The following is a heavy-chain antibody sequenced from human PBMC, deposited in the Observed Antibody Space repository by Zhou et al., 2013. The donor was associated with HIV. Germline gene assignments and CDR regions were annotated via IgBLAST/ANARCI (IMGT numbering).Heavy chain of an antibody. CDR2: IYYSGST. V-gene: IGHV4-59*11. CDR1: GGSISSHY. Sequence: QVQLQESGPGLVKPSETLSLTCTVSGGSISSHYWSWIRQPPGKGLEWIGYIYYSGSTNYNPSLKSRVTISVDTSKNQFSLKLSSVTAADTAVYYCARDRGNGYNNWYFDLWGRGTLVTVSS. J-gene: IGHJ2*01. D-gene: IGHD2-2*02. CDR3: ARDRGNGYNNWYFDL.